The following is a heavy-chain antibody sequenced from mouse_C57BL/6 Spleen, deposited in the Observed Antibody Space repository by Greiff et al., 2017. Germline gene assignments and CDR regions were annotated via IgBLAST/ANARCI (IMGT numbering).Heavy chain of an antibody. J-gene: IGHJ1*03. V-gene: IGHV1-61*01. CDR1: GYTFTSYW. CDR2: IEPYDGDS. Sequence: QVQLQQPGAELVKPGSSVKLSCKASGYTFTSYWMDWVKQRPGRGLEWIGNIEPYDGDSNYNQKFKHKATLTVDKSSSTAYMQLSSLTSEDSAVCYCERDGYYGYVDGWGKGTTVTVSS. D-gene: IGHD1-2*01. CDR3: ERDGYYGYVDG.